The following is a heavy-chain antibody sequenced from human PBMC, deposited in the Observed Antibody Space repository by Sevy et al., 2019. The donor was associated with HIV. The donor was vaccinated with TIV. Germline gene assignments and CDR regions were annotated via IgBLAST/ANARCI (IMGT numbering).Heavy chain of an antibody. CDR3: AERTNDVFYYGMDV. CDR1: GDSVSSIRTS. J-gene: IGHJ6*04. V-gene: IGHV6-1*01. Sequence: SQTLSLTCAISGDSVSSIRTSWNWIRQSPSRGLEWLGRTYYRSKWYNDYATSVKSRITINADTSKNQVSLQLNSVTPEDTAVYYCAERTNDVFYYGMDVWGKGTTVTVS. CDR2: TYYRSKWYN.